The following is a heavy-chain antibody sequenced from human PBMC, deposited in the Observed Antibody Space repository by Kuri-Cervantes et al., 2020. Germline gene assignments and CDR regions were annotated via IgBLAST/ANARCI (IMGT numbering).Heavy chain of an antibody. CDR1: GFTFSDHY. D-gene: IGHD6-13*01. J-gene: IGHJ4*02. V-gene: IGHV3-72*01. Sequence: GGSLRLSCGASGFTFSDHYMDWVRQAPGRGLEWVGRVRNIANGHTTEYAASVKGRFTISRDDSKNSLYLQMNSLKTEDTAVYYCARVLGSSSWYHFDYWGQGTLVTVSS. CDR2: VRNIANGHTT. CDR3: ARVLGSSSWYHFDY.